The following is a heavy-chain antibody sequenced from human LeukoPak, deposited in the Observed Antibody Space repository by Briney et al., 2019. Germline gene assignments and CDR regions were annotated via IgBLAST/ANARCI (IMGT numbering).Heavy chain of an antibody. J-gene: IGHJ5*02. CDR1: GYSISSTYH. V-gene: IGHV4-38-2*02. D-gene: IGHD3-3*01. CDR3: ARDGYDFWSGGFDP. CDR2: ISQSGST. Sequence: SETLSLTCTVSGYSISSTYHWGWIRQSPGKGLEWIGSISQSGSTYHNPSLKSQVTISVDTSKNQFSLKLNSVTAADTAVYYCARDGYDFWSGGFDPWGQGTLVTVS.